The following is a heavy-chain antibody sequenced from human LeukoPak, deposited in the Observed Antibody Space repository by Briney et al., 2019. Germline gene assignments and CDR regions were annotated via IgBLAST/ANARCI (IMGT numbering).Heavy chain of an antibody. V-gene: IGHV4-4*07. D-gene: IGHD6-19*01. Sequence: SETLSLTCTVSSGSISGYYWTWIRQPAGKGLEWIGRMFFSGSTNYNPSLKSRVTISVDTSKDQFSLKLSSVTAADTAVYYCASHNEQWLVPGPFDYWGQGTLVTVSS. CDR3: ASHNEQWLVPGPFDY. CDR1: SGSISGYY. J-gene: IGHJ4*02. CDR2: MFFSGST.